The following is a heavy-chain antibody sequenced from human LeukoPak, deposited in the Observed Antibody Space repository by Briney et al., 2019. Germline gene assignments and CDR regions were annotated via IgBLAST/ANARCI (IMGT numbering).Heavy chain of an antibody. CDR2: IYYSEKT. Sequence: PSETLSLTCTVAGASLTTTASYWGWIRQPPGKGLEWIGSIYYSEKTSYNPSLKSRVTISVDTSKNQFSLKLSSVTAADTAVYYCASSESGSYPFDYWGQGTLVTVSS. J-gene: IGHJ4*02. V-gene: IGHV4-39*01. D-gene: IGHD3-10*01. CDR1: GASLTTTASY. CDR3: ASSESGSYPFDY.